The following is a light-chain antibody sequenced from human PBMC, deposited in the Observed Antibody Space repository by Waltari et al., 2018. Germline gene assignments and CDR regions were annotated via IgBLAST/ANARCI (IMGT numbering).Light chain of an antibody. CDR2: GHN. J-gene: IGLJ3*02. V-gene: IGLV1-40*01. CDR1: GSNIGAGFD. Sequence: QSVLTQPPSVSGAPGQRVTISCTGSGSNIGAGFDVHWYQQLPGTAPKLIVYGHNSRPSGVPDRFSASKSGTSASLAITGLQAEDEADYYCQSYDSSLTGSWVFGGGTKLTVL. CDR3: QSYDSSLTGSWV.